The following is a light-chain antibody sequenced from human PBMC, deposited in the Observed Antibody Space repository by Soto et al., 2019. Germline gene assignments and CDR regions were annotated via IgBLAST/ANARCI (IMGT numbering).Light chain of an antibody. CDR3: QQYYSYPPT. Sequence: AIRMTQSPSSFSASTGDRVTITCRASQDISTYLAWYQQKAGKAPKLLIYAASTLQTGVPSRFSGSASGTDFTLTISYLQSEDFATYYCQQYYSYPPTFGQGTKVEIK. CDR1: QDISTY. CDR2: AAS. V-gene: IGKV1-8*01. J-gene: IGKJ1*01.